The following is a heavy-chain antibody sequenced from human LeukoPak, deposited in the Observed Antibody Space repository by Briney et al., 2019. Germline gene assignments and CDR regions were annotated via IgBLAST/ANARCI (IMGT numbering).Heavy chain of an antibody. Sequence: SETLSLTCTVSGGSISSGGYYWSWIRQHPGKDLEWIGYIYYSGSTYYNPSLKSRVTISVDTSKNQFSLKLSSVTAADTAVYYCARAGPGDDAFDIWGQGTMVTVSS. V-gene: IGHV4-31*03. CDR2: IYYSGST. CDR3: ARAGPGDDAFDI. D-gene: IGHD7-27*01. J-gene: IGHJ3*02. CDR1: GGSISSGGYY.